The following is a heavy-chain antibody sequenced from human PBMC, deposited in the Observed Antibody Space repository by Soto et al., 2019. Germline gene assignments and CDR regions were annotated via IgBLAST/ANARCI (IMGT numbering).Heavy chain of an antibody. Sequence: QVQLVESGGGVVQPGRSLRLSCAASGFTFSSYGMHWVRQAPGKGLEWVAVISYDGSNKYYADSVKGRFTISRDNSKNTLYLQMNSLRAEDTAVYYCAKWDPRGRITMVRSHGGMDVWGQGTTVTVSS. V-gene: IGHV3-30*18. CDR1: GFTFSSYG. J-gene: IGHJ6*02. CDR3: AKWDPRGRITMVRSHGGMDV. D-gene: IGHD3-10*01. CDR2: ISYDGSNK.